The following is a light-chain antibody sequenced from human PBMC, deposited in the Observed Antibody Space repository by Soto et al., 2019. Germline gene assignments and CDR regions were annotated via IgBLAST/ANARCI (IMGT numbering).Light chain of an antibody. CDR1: SSNIGTGYD. CDR3: QTYDRRQRGSV. J-gene: IGLJ1*01. Sequence: QSVLTQPPSVSGAPGQRVTISCTGSSSNIGTGYDVHWYQHLPGTAPKLLIYGNTNRPSGVPDRFSGSKSGTSASLAITGCQAEDEADYYCQTYDRRQRGSVFGTGTKLTVL. CDR2: GNT. V-gene: IGLV1-40*01.